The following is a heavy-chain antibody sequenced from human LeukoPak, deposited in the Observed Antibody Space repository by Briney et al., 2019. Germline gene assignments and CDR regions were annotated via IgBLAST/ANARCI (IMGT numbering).Heavy chain of an antibody. Sequence: PSETLSLTRTVSGGSISSSSYYWGWIRQPPGKGLEWIGSIYYSGSTYYNPSLKSRVTISVDTSKNQFSLKLSSVTAADTAVYYCARHPDDYVWGSYRPNWFDPWGQGTLVTVSS. CDR2: IYYSGST. CDR1: GGSISSSSYY. J-gene: IGHJ5*02. V-gene: IGHV4-39*01. CDR3: ARHPDDYVWGSYRPNWFDP. D-gene: IGHD3-16*02.